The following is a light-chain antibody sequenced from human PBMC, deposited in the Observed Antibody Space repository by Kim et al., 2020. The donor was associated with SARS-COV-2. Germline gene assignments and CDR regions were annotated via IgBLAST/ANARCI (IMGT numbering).Light chain of an antibody. Sequence: SESVGDRVTSTCRASQSITTYLSWYQHKPGKAPKLLIYAASTLQIGVPSRFSGSGSGTDFTLTITSLQPEDFATYYCQQSYTTRRTFGQGTKLEI. CDR2: AAS. J-gene: IGKJ2*01. CDR3: QQSYTTRRT. CDR1: QSITTY. V-gene: IGKV1-39*01.